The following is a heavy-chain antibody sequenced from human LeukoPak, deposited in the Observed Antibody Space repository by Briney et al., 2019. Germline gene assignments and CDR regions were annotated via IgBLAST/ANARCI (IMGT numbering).Heavy chain of an antibody. V-gene: IGHV3-7*04. CDR3: GGGGWGRVPEMSAPDY. CDR2: IKRDGSEK. Sequence: GGSLRLSCVASGFSFSSYWMSWVRQAPGKWLEWVANIKRDGSEKYYVDSVKGRFIISRDNAKNSLYLQMNSLRAEDTAVYYCGGGGWGRVPEMSAPDYWGQGTLVTVSS. D-gene: IGHD3-10*01. CDR1: GFSFSSYW. J-gene: IGHJ4*02.